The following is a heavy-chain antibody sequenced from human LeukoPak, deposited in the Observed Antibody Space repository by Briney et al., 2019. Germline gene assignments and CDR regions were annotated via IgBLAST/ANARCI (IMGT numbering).Heavy chain of an antibody. V-gene: IGHV3-23*01. CDR1: GFTFSNHA. J-gene: IGHJ5*02. Sequence: GGSLRLSCAAAGFTFSNHAMSWVRQAPGKGLESVSAISGSGDNTYYADSVRGRFTISRDNSKNTLYLQMNGLRVEDTAVYYCAKCYDFSGSEWFDPWGQGTLVTVSS. CDR2: ISGSGDNT. D-gene: IGHD3-3*01. CDR3: AKCYDFSGSEWFDP.